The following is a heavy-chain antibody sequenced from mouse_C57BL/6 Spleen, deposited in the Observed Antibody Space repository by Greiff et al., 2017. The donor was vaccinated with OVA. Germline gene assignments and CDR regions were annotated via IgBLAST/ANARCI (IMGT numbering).Heavy chain of an antibody. Sequence: EVKLVESGGGLVKPGGSLKLSCAASGFTFSDYGMHWVRQAPEKGLEWVAYISSGSSTIYYADTVKGRFTISRDNAKNTLFLQMTSLRSEDTAMYYCARPNDYDGPFDYWGQGTTLTVSS. CDR2: ISSGSSTI. CDR1: GFTFSDYG. D-gene: IGHD2-4*01. V-gene: IGHV5-17*01. CDR3: ARPNDYDGPFDY. J-gene: IGHJ2*01.